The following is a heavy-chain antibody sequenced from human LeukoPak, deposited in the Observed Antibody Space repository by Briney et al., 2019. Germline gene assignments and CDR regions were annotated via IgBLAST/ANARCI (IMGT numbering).Heavy chain of an antibody. J-gene: IGHJ6*03. CDR1: GGSISSYY. CDR3: ARDPWYCSSTSCYSIYYMDV. Sequence: SETLSLTCTVSGGSISSYYWSWIRQPPGKGLEWIGYIYYSGSTNYNPSLKSRVTISVDASKNQFSLKLSSVTAADTAVYYCARDPWYCSSTSCYSIYYMDVWGKGTTVTVSS. D-gene: IGHD2-2*01. V-gene: IGHV4-59*01. CDR2: IYYSGST.